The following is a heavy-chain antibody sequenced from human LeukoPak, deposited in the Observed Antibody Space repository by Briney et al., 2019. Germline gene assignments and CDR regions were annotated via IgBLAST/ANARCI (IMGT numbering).Heavy chain of an antibody. D-gene: IGHD3-3*01. CDR3: ARDLAYDFWSGYLGPYYYGMDV. J-gene: IGHJ6*02. CDR2: IWYDGSNK. V-gene: IGHV3-33*01. Sequence: PGGSLRLSCAASGFTFSSYGMHWVRQAPGKGLEWVAVIWYDGSNKYYADSVKGRFTISRDNSKNTLYLQMNSLRAEDTAVYYCARDLAYDFWSGYLGPYYYGMDVWGQGTTVTVSS. CDR1: GFTFSSYG.